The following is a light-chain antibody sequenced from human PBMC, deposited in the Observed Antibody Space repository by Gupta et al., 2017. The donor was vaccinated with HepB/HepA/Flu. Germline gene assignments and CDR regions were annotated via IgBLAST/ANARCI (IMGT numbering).Light chain of an antibody. CDR3: QQYGSSPRT. J-gene: IGKJ1*01. CDR1: QSVSSSY. Sequence: EIVFTQSPVTLPLSPGERATLSCRASQSVSSSYLAWYQQKPGQAPRLLIYGAASRATGIPDRFSGSGSGTDFTLTISRLEPEDFAVYYCQQYGSSPRTFGQGTKVEIK. CDR2: GAA. V-gene: IGKV3-20*01.